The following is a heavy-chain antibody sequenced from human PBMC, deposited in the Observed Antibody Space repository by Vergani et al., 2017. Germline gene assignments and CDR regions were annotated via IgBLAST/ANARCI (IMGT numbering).Heavy chain of an antibody. CDR1: GFTFTTYG. CDR3: ARGGGLYCGGDCVDFDY. J-gene: IGHJ4*02. CDR2: IWYDGSKK. Sequence: VQLVESGGGLVQPGGSLRLSCAASGFTFTTYGMHWVRQAPGKGLEWVAIIWYDGSKKYYADSVKGRFTISRDNSKNTRYLQMNSLRAEDTAVYYCARGGGLYCGGDCVDFDYWGQGTLVTVSS. V-gene: IGHV3-33*08. D-gene: IGHD2-21*01.